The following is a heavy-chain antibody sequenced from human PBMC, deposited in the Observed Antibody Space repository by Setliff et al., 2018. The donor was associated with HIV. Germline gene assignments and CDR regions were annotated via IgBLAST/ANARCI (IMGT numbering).Heavy chain of an antibody. Sequence: ASVKVSCKISGYTLSELSMHWVRQAPGKGLEWMVGFNPEEGKTIYAQKFQGRVTMTEDTSTDTAFMDLNNLRSEDTAVYYCAASISSRHYYGSALWGRGTLVTISS. D-gene: IGHD3-10*01. J-gene: IGHJ2*01. CDR1: GYTLSELS. CDR3: AASISSRHYYGSAL. CDR2: FNPEEGKT. V-gene: IGHV1-24*01.